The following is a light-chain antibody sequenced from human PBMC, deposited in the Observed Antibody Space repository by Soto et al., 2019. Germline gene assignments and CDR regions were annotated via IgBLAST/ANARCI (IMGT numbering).Light chain of an antibody. CDR3: GSWDSSLSAYV. J-gene: IGLJ1*01. CDR2: DDN. V-gene: IGLV1-51*01. CDR1: SPNTGGNS. Sequence: QSVLTQPPSVSAAPGQKVTISCSGSSPNTGGNSVSWYQQLPGTAPKLLIYDDNKRPSGIPDRFSGSKSGTSATLGITGFQTGDEADYYCGSWDSSLSAYVFGTGTKVTVL.